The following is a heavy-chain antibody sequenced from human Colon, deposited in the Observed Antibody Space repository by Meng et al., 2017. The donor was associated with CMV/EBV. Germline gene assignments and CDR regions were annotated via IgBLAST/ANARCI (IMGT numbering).Heavy chain of an antibody. CDR3: VRDGVTPDY. Sequence: GGPLRLSCTVSGDSIRGFYWNWIRQSPGKGLEWLSYISHTGQALYYADSVKGRFTISRDNAKNSLYLDMNSLRVEDTAMYYCVRDGVTPDYWGQGTLVTVSS. D-gene: IGHD3-3*01. CDR2: ISHTGQAL. V-gene: IGHV3-11*01. J-gene: IGHJ4*02. CDR1: GDSIRGFY.